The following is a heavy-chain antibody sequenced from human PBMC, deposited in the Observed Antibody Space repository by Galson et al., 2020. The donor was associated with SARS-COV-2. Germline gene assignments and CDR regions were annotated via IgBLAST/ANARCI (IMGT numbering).Heavy chain of an antibody. J-gene: IGHJ4*02. CDR3: VKDALVVSAVILDY. D-gene: IGHD2-2*02. Sequence: TGGSLRLSCSASGFTFSSYAMHWVRQAPGKGLEYVSGIRNNGGSTYYADSVKGRFTISRDNSKNTLYLQMSSLRAEDTAVYYCVKDALVVSAVILDYWGQGTLVTVSS. V-gene: IGHV3-64D*08. CDR1: GFTFSSYA. CDR2: IRNNGGST.